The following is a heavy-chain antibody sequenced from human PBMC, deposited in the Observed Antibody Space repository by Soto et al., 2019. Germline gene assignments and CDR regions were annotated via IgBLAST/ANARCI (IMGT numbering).Heavy chain of an antibody. J-gene: IGHJ4*02. D-gene: IGHD3-22*01. CDR1: GFTFSSYA. Sequence: PGGSLRLSCAASGFTFSSYAMSWVRQAPGKGLEWVSAISGSGGSTYYADSVKGRFTISRDNSKNTLYLQMNSLRAEDTAVYYCAKINYYDSSGYYRYFDYWGQGTLVTVS. V-gene: IGHV3-23*01. CDR3: AKINYYDSSGYYRYFDY. CDR2: ISGSGGST.